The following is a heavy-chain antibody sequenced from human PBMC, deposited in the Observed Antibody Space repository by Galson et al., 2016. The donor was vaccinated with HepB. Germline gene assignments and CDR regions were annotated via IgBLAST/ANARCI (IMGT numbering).Heavy chain of an antibody. CDR2: IYTTGST. D-gene: IGHD3-16*01. V-gene: IGHV4-61*02. CDR3: ARELGS. CDR1: GGSISSGSYY. Sequence: TLSLTCTVSGGSISSGSYYWSWIRQPAGKGLEWIGRIYTTGSTNYNPSLKSRVTISLDTSKNQFSLELRSVTAADTAIYYCARELGSWGQGTLVTVPS. J-gene: IGHJ5*02.